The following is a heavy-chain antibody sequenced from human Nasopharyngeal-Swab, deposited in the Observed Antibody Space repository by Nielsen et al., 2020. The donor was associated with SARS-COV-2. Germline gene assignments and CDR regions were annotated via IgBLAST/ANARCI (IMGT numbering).Heavy chain of an antibody. J-gene: IGHJ1*01. Sequence: WIRQPPGKGLEWVSGISGGGGSTYYADSVKGRFTISGDNSKNTLYLQMNSLRAEDTAVYYCANLPGYSFGYAYFHHWGQGTLVTVSS. CDR2: ISGGGGST. CDR3: ANLPGYSFGYAYFHH. V-gene: IGHV3-23*01. D-gene: IGHD5-18*01.